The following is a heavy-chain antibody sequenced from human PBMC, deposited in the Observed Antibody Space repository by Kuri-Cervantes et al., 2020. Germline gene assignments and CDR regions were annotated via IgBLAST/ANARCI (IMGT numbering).Heavy chain of an antibody. J-gene: IGHJ4*02. V-gene: IGHV3-53*01. D-gene: IGHD6-19*01. CDR3: ARDKDSSGWLDY. Sequence: GGSLRLSCAASGSTVNSNYMSWVRQAPGKGLEWVSVIYSGGSTYYADSVKGRFTISRDNSKNTLYLQMNSLRAEDTAVYYCARDKDSSGWLDYWGQGTLVTVSS. CDR1: GSTVNSNY. CDR2: IYSGGST.